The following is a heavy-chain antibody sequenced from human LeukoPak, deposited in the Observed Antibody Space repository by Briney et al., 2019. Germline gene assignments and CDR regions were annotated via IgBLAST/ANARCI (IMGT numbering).Heavy chain of an antibody. J-gene: IGHJ6*03. CDR3: AKGGCSSTSCYGEVYYYYMDV. Sequence: GGSLRLSCAASGFTFSSYGMHWVRQAPGKGLEWVAVIWYDGSNKYYADSVKGRFTISRDNSKNTPYLQMNSLRAEDTAVYYCAKGGCSSTSCYGEVYYYYMDVWGKGTTVTVSS. D-gene: IGHD2-2*01. V-gene: IGHV3-33*06. CDR2: IWYDGSNK. CDR1: GFTFSSYG.